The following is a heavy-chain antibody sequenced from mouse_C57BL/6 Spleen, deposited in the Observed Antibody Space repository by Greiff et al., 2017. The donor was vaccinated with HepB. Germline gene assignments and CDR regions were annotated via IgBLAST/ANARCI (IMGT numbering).Heavy chain of an antibody. CDR2: IYPGSGNT. Sequence: VQLQQSGAELVRPGASVKLSCKASGYTFTDYYINWVKQRPGQGLEWIARIYPGSGNTYYNEKFKGKATLTAEKSSSTAYMQLSSLTSEDSAVYFCARDGYDVFFDYWGQGTTLTVSS. J-gene: IGHJ2*01. V-gene: IGHV1-76*01. CDR3: ARDGYDVFFDY. CDR1: GYTFTDYY. D-gene: IGHD2-2*01.